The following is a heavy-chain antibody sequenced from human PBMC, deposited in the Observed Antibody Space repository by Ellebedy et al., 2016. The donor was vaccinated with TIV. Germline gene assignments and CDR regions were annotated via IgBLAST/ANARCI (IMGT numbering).Heavy chain of an antibody. D-gene: IGHD1-26*01. J-gene: IGHJ4*02. V-gene: IGHV1-18*01. CDR1: GYTFTSYG. CDR3: ARVSGSYYKSSSSAYFDY. Sequence: ASVKVSCKASGYTFTSYGINWVRQAPGQGLEWMGWISAYNGNTNYAQNLQGRVTMTTDTSTSTAFMDLRSLRSDDTAVYYCARVSGSYYKSSSSAYFDYWGQGTLVTVSS. CDR2: ISAYNGNT.